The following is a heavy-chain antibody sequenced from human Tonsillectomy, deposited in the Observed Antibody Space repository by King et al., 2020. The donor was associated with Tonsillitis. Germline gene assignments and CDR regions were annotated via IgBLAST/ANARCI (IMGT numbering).Heavy chain of an antibody. CDR2: ISGSGGSI. CDR1: GFTFSSYG. D-gene: IGHD5-18*01. V-gene: IGHV3-23*04. Sequence: EVQLVESGGGLVQPGGSLRLSCAASGFTFSSYGMSWVRQAPGKGLEWVSGISGSGGSIYYADSVRGRFAISRVNSKNTLYLQMNSLRAEDTAVYYCAKDRGYSLNWFDFWGQGTLVTVSS. J-gene: IGHJ5*01. CDR3: AKDRGYSLNWFDF.